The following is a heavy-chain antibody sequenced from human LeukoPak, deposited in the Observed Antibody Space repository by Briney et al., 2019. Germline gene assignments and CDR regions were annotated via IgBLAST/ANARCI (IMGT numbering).Heavy chain of an antibody. CDR2: IYYSGST. D-gene: IGHD5-18*01. Sequence: SETLSLTCTVSGGSVSSSSYYWGWIRQPPGKGLEWIGSIYYSGSTYYNPSLKSRVTMSVDTSKNQFSLKLSSVTAADTAVYYCAREARPFFSTAMVKGAFDIWGPGTMVTVSS. CDR1: GGSVSSSSYY. J-gene: IGHJ3*02. V-gene: IGHV4-39*07. CDR3: AREARPFFSTAMVKGAFDI.